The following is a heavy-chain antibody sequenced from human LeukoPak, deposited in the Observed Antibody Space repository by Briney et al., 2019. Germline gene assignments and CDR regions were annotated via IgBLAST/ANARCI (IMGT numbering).Heavy chain of an antibody. V-gene: IGHV3-23*01. CDR2: ISGSGGNT. J-gene: IGHJ4*02. D-gene: IGHD6-6*01. Sequence: GGSLRLSCAASGFTFSTYVMSWVRQAPGKALEWVSSISGSGGNTYYADSVKGRFTISRDNSKNTLSLRMNSLRAEDTAIYYCAKPDGIAATEVWGQGTLVTVSS. CDR1: GFTFSTYV. CDR3: AKPDGIAATEV.